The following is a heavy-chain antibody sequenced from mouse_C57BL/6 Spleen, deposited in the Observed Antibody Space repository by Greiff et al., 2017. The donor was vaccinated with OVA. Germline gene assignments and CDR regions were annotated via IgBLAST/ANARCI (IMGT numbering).Heavy chain of an antibody. CDR2: IDPSDSYT. Sequence: QVQLKQSGAELVKPGASVKLSCKASGFTFPSYWMQWVKQRPGQGLEWIGEIDPSDSYTNYNQKFKGKATLTVDTSSITAYMQLISLTSEDSAGYYCVGRMDYWGQGTSVTVSS. V-gene: IGHV1-50*01. CDR1: GFTFPSYW. CDR3: VGRMDY. J-gene: IGHJ4*01.